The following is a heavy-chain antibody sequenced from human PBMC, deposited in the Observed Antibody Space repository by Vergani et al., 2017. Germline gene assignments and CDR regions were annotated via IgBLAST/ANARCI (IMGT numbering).Heavy chain of an antibody. CDR2: IRYDGSNK. V-gene: IGHV3-30*02. CDR3: AKGGRRGCSGGSCYSTSY. D-gene: IGHD2-15*01. J-gene: IGHJ4*02. Sequence: QVQLVESGGGVVQPGGSLRLSCAASGFTFSSYGMHWVRQAPGKGLEWVAFIRYDGSNKYYADSVKGRFTISRDNSKNTLYLQMNSLRAEDTAVYYCAKGGRRGCSGGSCYSTSYWGQGTLVTVSS. CDR1: GFTFSSYG.